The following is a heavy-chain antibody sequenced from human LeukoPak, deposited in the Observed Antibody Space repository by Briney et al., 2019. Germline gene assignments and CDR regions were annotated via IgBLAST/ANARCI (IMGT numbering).Heavy chain of an antibody. D-gene: IGHD2-21*02. CDR2: ISPYDGST. Sequence: ASVKVSCKASGYTFITYGINWVRQAPGQGLEWMGWISPYDGSTNFAQNLQGRVTMTTDTITSTAFMELRSLRFEDTAVYYCARAPLGGDTYWGQGTLVTVSS. CDR3: ARAPLGGDTY. CDR1: GYTFITYG. J-gene: IGHJ4*02. V-gene: IGHV1-18*01.